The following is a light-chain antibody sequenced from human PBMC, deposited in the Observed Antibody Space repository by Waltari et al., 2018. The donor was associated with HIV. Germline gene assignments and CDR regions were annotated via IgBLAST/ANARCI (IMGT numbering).Light chain of an antibody. CDR3: AAWDDSLNGYV. Sequence: QSVLTQPPSASGTPGQRVPISCSGGRPNIGSNTGNWFQQLPGTAPKLLIYNNDQRPSGVPDRFSGSKSGTSASLAISGLQSEDEADYYCAAWDDSLNGYVFGTGTKVTVL. CDR1: RPNIGSNT. J-gene: IGLJ1*01. V-gene: IGLV1-44*01. CDR2: NND.